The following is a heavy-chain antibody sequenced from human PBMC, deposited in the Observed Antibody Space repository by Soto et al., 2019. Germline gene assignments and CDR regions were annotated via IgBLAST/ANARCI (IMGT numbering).Heavy chain of an antibody. CDR3: ARVLKGSVGAFDI. V-gene: IGHV3-21*01. CDR1: GGSISSSS. Sequence: ETLSLTCTVSGGSISSSSYYWGWIRQPPGKGLEWVSSISSSSSYIYYADAVKGRFTISRDNARNSLYLQMNSLRAEDKAVYYCARVLKGSVGAFDIWGQGTMVTVSS. D-gene: IGHD1-26*01. CDR2: ISSSSSYI. J-gene: IGHJ3*02.